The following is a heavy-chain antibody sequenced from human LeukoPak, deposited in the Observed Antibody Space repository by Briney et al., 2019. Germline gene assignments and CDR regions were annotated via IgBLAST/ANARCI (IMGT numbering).Heavy chain of an antibody. V-gene: IGHV1-69*13. CDR3: ARGRDDSSGYYFDWYFDL. Sequence: SVKVSCKASGGTFSSYAISWVRQAPGQGLEWMGGIIPIFGTANYAQKFQGRVTITADESTSTAYMELSSLRSEDTAVYYCARGRDDSSGYYFDWYFDLWGRGTLVTVSS. J-gene: IGHJ2*01. CDR2: IIPIFGTA. CDR1: GGTFSSYA. D-gene: IGHD3-22*01.